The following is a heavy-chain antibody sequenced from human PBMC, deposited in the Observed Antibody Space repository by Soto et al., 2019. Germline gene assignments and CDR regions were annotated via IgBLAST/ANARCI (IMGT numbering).Heavy chain of an antibody. Sequence: QVQLVESGGGVVQPGRSLGLSCAASEFTFSNHGMHWVRQAPGKGLEWVAVISHDGSNKYYADSVRGRFTITRDNAKNTLYLQMNSLRAEDTAVYYCAKVLPLCYGSGCWGQPSDVYFDYWGQGTLVTVSS. CDR2: ISHDGSNK. J-gene: IGHJ4*02. D-gene: IGHD3-10*01. CDR3: AKVLPLCYGSGCWGQPSDVYFDY. CDR1: EFTFSNHG. V-gene: IGHV3-30*18.